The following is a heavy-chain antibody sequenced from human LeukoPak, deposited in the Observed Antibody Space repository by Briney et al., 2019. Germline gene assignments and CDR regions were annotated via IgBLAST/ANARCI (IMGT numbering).Heavy chain of an antibody. D-gene: IGHD7-27*01. CDR2: INNDARNK. J-gene: IGHJ4*02. CDR1: GFTFTYHG. CDR3: ARDLSWGFAY. Sequence: GGSLRLSCAASGFTFTYHGMHWVRQAPGKWLEWVAFINNDARNKYFADSVKGRFTISRDNSNNIVSLQMNSLRADDSALYYCARDLSWGFAYWGQGTLVTVSS. V-gene: IGHV3-30*02.